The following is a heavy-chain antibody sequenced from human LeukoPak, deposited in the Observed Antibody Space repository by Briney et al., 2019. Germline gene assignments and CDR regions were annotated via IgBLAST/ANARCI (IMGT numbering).Heavy chain of an antibody. CDR1: GGSISSSSYY. Sequence: SETLSLTCTVSGGSISSSSYYWGWIRQPPGKGLEWIGSIYYSGSTYYNPSLKSRVTISVDTSKNQFSLKLSSVTAADTAVYYCARQTIAARRLGFDPWGQGTLVTVSS. CDR3: ARQTIAARRLGFDP. D-gene: IGHD6-6*01. V-gene: IGHV4-39*01. CDR2: IYYSGST. J-gene: IGHJ5*02.